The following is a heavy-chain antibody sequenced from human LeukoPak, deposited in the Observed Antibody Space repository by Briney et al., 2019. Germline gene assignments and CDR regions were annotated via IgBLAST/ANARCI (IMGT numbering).Heavy chain of an antibody. J-gene: IGHJ4*02. CDR2: ISGSGGST. CDR1: GFTFSSYA. CDR3: AKGELWFGESYYFDY. V-gene: IGHV3-23*01. Sequence: GGSLRLSCAASGFTFSSYAMSWVRQAPGKGLEWASAISGSGGSTYYADSVKGRFTISRDNSKNTLYLQMNSLRAEDTAVYYCAKGELWFGESYYFDYWGQGTLVTVSS. D-gene: IGHD3-10*01.